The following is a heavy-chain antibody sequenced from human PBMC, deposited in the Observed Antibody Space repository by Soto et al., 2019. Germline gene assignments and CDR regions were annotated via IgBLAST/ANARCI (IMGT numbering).Heavy chain of an antibody. Sequence: GASVKVSCKASGYTFTSYAMHWVRQAPGQRLEWMGWINAGNGNTKYSQKFQGRVTITRDTSASTAYMELSSLRSEDTAVYYCAIEIDYYGSGSYLAPAGTWGQGTLVTVSS. CDR1: GYTFTSYA. V-gene: IGHV1-3*01. CDR2: INAGNGNT. J-gene: IGHJ5*02. CDR3: AIEIDYYGSGSYLAPAGT. D-gene: IGHD3-10*01.